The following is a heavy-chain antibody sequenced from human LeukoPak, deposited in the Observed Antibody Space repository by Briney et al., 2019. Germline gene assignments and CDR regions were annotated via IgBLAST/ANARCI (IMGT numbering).Heavy chain of an antibody. Sequence: TGGSLRLSCAASGFTFSSYGMHWVRQAPGKGLEWVAFIRYDGSNKYYADSVKGRFTISRDNSKNTLYLQMNSLRAEDTAVYYCAKDQLGERKYGGAYYFDYWGQGTPVTVSS. D-gene: IGHD3-16*01. CDR2: IRYDGSNK. V-gene: IGHV3-30*02. CDR1: GFTFSSYG. CDR3: AKDQLGERKYGGAYYFDY. J-gene: IGHJ4*02.